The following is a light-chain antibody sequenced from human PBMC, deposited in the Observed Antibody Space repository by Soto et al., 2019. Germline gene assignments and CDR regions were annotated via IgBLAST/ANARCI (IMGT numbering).Light chain of an antibody. CDR3: QQYNNWPRT. V-gene: IGKV3-15*01. J-gene: IGKJ1*01. Sequence: DIVMTQSPATLSLSPGERATLSCWASQSVSILLACYQQKPGQAPRLLLHGPTTRATGIPTRFSGSGSGTEFALTISSLQSEDFAVSYCQQYNNWPRTFGQGTKVDIK. CDR1: QSVSIL. CDR2: GPT.